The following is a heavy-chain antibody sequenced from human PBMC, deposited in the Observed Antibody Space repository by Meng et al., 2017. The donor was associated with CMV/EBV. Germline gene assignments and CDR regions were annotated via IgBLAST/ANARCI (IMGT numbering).Heavy chain of an antibody. D-gene: IGHD1-26*01. J-gene: IGHJ4*02. CDR2: IIPIFGTA. Sequence: SVKVSCKASGGTFSSYAISWVRQAPGQGLEWMGGIIPIFGTANYAQKFQGRVTITTDESTSTAYMELSSLRSEDTAVYYCARDGVVGAYFDYWGQGTLVTRLL. CDR3: ARDGVVGAYFDY. CDR1: GGTFSSYA. V-gene: IGHV1-69*05.